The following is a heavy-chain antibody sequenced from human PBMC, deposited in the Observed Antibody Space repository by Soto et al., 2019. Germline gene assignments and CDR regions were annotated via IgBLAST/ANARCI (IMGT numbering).Heavy chain of an antibody. CDR1: GFTFSSYA. Sequence: GGSLRLSCAASGFTFSSYAMSWVRQAPGKGLEWVSAISGSGGSTYCADSVKGRFTISRDNSKNTLYLQMNSLRAEDTAVYYCANSYTTCTNGVCYQGWFDPWGQGTLVTVSS. CDR3: ANSYTTCTNGVCYQGWFDP. CDR2: ISGSGGST. J-gene: IGHJ5*02. V-gene: IGHV3-23*01. D-gene: IGHD2-8*01.